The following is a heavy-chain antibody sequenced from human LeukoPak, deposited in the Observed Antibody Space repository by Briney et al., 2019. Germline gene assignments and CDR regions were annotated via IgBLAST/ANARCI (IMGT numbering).Heavy chain of an antibody. V-gene: IGHV3-66*01. CDR3: ARDLRNTALRPAYYYGMDV. D-gene: IGHD5-18*01. CDR1: GLTVSSNY. J-gene: IGHJ6*02. Sequence: PGGSLRLSCAASGLTVSSNYMSWVRQAPGKGLEWVSIIYSGGTTYYADSVEGRFTISRDNRRNTLNLQMNNLRADDTAVYYCARDLRNTALRPAYYYGMDVWGQGTTVTVSS. CDR2: IYSGGTT.